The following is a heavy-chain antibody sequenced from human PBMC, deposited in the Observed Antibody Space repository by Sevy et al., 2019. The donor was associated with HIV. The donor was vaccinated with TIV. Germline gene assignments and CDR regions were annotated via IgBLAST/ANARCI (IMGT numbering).Heavy chain of an antibody. CDR3: ITDPGYRGYDEEVINYYYYGMDV. CDR2: IKSKTDGGTI. V-gene: IGHV3-15*01. J-gene: IGHJ6*02. Sequence: GGSLRLSCAASGFTFSSAWMSWVRLAPGKGLEWVGRIKSKTDGGTIDYAAPVKARFTISREGSKNTLYLQMNSLKTEDTAVYYCITDPGYRGYDEEVINYYYYGMDVWGQGTTVTVSS. D-gene: IGHD5-12*01. CDR1: GFTFSSAW.